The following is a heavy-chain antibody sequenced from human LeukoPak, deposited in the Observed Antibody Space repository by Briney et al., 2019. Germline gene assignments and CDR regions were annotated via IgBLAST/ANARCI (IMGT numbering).Heavy chain of an antibody. Sequence: PSETLSLTCTVSGASIKNYYWSWIRQPPGKGLEWIGEIYHSGSTNYNPSLKSRVTISVDKSKNQFSLKLSSVTAADTAVYYCARDWYGGNSDDAFDIWGQGTMVTVSS. J-gene: IGHJ3*02. V-gene: IGHV4-59*12. CDR2: IYHSGST. CDR3: ARDWYGGNSDDAFDI. CDR1: GASIKNYY. D-gene: IGHD4-23*01.